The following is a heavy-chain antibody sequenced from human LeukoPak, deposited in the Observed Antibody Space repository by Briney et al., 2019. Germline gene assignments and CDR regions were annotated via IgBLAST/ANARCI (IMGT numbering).Heavy chain of an antibody. Sequence: GGSLRLSCAASGFTFSSYSMNWVRQAPGKGLEWVSSISSSSSYIYYADSVKGRFTISRDNAKNSLYLQMNSLRAEDTAVYYCAKDHMSYDSSGYYYYFDYWGQGTLVTVSS. CDR2: ISSSSSYI. V-gene: IGHV3-21*01. CDR3: AKDHMSYDSSGYYYYFDY. CDR1: GFTFSSYS. J-gene: IGHJ4*02. D-gene: IGHD3-22*01.